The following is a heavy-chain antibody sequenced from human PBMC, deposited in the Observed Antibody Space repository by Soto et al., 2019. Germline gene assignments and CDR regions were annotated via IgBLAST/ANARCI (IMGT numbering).Heavy chain of an antibody. Sequence: SETLSLTCTVPGGSISSSSYYWGWIRQPPGKGLEWIGSIYYSGSTYYNPSLKSRVTISVDTSKNQFSLKLSSVTAADTAVYYCARHLGTSAWFGDYYYYYGMDVWGQGTTVTVSS. CDR3: ARHLGTSAWFGDYYYYYGMDV. D-gene: IGHD3-10*01. CDR1: GGSISSSSYY. CDR2: IYYSGST. V-gene: IGHV4-39*01. J-gene: IGHJ6*02.